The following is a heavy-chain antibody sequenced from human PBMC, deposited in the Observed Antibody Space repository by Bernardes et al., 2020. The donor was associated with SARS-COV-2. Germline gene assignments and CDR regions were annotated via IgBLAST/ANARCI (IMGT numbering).Heavy chain of an antibody. D-gene: IGHD3-3*01. CDR3: AREFSDGYYFDY. J-gene: IGHJ4*02. CDR2: ISSRSSFI. V-gene: IGHV3-21*01. CDR1: GFTFSDYS. Sequence: GGSLRLSCAASGFTFSDYSLNWVRQAPGKGLEWISSISSRSSFIYYGDSVKGRFTVSRDNAKNSLYLQMNSLRAEDTAVYYCAREFSDGYYFDYWGQGTLVTVSS.